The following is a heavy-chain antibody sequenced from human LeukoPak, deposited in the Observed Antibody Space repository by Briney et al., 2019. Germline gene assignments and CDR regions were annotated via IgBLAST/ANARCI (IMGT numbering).Heavy chain of an antibody. CDR1: GFTVSSNY. D-gene: IGHD1-26*01. J-gene: IGHJ4*02. CDR3: AKDSRVGATPLFGDY. V-gene: IGHV3-66*01. Sequence: GGSLRLSCAASGFTVSSNYMSWVRQAPGKGLEWVSVIYSGGSTYYADSVKGRFTISRDNSKNTLYLQMNSLRAEDTAVYYCAKDSRVGATPLFGDYWGQGTLVTVSS. CDR2: IYSGGST.